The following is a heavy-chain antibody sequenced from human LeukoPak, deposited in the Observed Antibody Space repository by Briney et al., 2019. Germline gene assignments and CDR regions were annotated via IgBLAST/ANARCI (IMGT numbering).Heavy chain of an antibody. J-gene: IGHJ4*02. CDR1: GGSFSGYY. Sequence: SETLSLTCAVYGGSFSGYYWSWVRQPPGKGLEWIGEINHSGSTNYNPSLQSRVTISIDPSKNQFSLKLSSVTAADTAVYYCARALDILTGTFDYWGQGTLVTVSS. CDR3: ARALDILTGTFDY. V-gene: IGHV4-34*01. D-gene: IGHD3-9*01. CDR2: INHSGST.